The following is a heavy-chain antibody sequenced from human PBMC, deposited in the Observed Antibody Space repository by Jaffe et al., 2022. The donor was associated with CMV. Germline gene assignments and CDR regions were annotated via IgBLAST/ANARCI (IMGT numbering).Heavy chain of an antibody. J-gene: IGHJ4*02. CDR2: IYWNDDK. V-gene: IGHV2-5*01. Sequence: QITLKESGPTLVKPTQTLTLTCSFSGFSLSTSGVGVGWIRQPPGKALEWLALIYWNDDKRYSPSLKSRLTITKDTSKNQVVLTMTNMDPVDTATYYCAHRPPLITVSRPFDSWGQGALVTVSS. CDR1: GFSLSTSGVG. D-gene: IGHD6-19*01. CDR3: AHRPPLITVSRPFDS.